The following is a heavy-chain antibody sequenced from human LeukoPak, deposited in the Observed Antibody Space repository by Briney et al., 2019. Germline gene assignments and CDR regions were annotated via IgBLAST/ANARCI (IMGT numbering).Heavy chain of an antibody. CDR2: INEDGSST. D-gene: IGHD6-19*01. CDR1: GFTVSSHW. J-gene: IGHJ5*01. CDR3: IRSSGWPDS. Sequence: GGSLRLSCAASGFTVSSHWMHWVRQVPGKGLVWVARINEDGSSTIYADSVKGRFAISSDIAENTIYLLMNSLRVEDTAIYYCIRSSGWPDSWGQGTLVTVSS. V-gene: IGHV3-74*01.